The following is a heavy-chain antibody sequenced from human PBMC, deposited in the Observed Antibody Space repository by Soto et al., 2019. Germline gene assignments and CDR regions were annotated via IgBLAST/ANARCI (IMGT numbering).Heavy chain of an antibody. CDR1: GYTFTSYA. J-gene: IGHJ4*02. CDR3: ARPALGYSSSWYKF. CDR2: INAGNGNT. D-gene: IGHD6-13*01. V-gene: IGHV1-3*01. Sequence: GASVKVSCKASGYTFTSYAMHWVRQAPGQRLEWMGWINAGNGNTKYSQKFRGRVTITRDTSASTAYMELSSLRSEDTAVYYCARPALGYSSSWYKFWGQGTLVTVSS.